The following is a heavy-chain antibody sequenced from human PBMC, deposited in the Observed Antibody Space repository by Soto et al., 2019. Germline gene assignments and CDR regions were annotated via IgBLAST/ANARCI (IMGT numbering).Heavy chain of an antibody. CDR2: ISSSGDTK. V-gene: IGHV3-11*01. Sequence: PGGSLRLSCAASGFSFSDYYMSWIRQAPGKGLEWVSYISSSGDTKLYAESVKGRFTISRDNARNSRHLEMNSLRAEDTAVYYCAKPLSLYSSSYLDYWAQGTQVTVSS. D-gene: IGHD6-13*01. CDR1: GFSFSDYY. CDR3: AKPLSLYSSSYLDY. J-gene: IGHJ4*02.